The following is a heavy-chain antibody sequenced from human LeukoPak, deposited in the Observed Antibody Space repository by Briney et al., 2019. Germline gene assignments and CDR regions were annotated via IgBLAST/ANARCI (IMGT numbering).Heavy chain of an antibody. J-gene: IGHJ4*02. CDR1: GGTFSSYA. CDR2: IIPIFGTA. Sequence: SVKVSCKASGGTFSSYAISWVRQAPGQGLEWMGGIIPIFGTANYAQKFQGRVTITADESTSTAYMELSSLRSEDTAVYYCAREIRGYSYFDYWGQGTLVTVSS. CDR3: AREIRGYSYFDY. V-gene: IGHV1-69*13. D-gene: IGHD1-26*01.